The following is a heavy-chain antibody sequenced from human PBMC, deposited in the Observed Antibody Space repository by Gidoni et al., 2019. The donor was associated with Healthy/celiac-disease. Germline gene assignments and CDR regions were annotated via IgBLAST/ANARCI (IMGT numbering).Heavy chain of an antibody. CDR3: ARDRDGYFDY. J-gene: IGHJ4*02. Sequence: EVQLVESGGGLVQPGGSLRLSCAASGFTFRSYDMHWVRQAKGTGLEWVSAIGTAGDTYYPGSVKGRFTISRENAKNSLYLQMNSLRAGDTAVYYCARDRDGYFDYWGQGTLVTVSS. V-gene: IGHV3-13*01. CDR1: GFTFRSYD. D-gene: IGHD3-10*01. CDR2: IGTAGDT.